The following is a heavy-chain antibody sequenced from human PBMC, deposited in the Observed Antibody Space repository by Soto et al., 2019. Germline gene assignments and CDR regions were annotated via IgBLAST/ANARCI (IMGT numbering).Heavy chain of an antibody. J-gene: IGHJ6*02. Sequence: ASVKVSCKASGYTFTGYYMHWVRQAPGQGLEWMGWINPNSGGTNYAQKFQGWVTMTRDTSISTAYMELSRLRSDDTAVYYCARDKIGYSYGSYYYYGMDVWGQGTTVTVSS. CDR1: GYTFTGYY. V-gene: IGHV1-2*04. D-gene: IGHD5-18*01. CDR2: INPNSGGT. CDR3: ARDKIGYSYGSYYYYGMDV.